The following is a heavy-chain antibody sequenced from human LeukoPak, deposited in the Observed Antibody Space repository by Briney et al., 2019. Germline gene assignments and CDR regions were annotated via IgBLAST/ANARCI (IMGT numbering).Heavy chain of an antibody. J-gene: IGHJ3*02. D-gene: IGHD2-15*01. CDR3: TRSGYCSGGSCYSPRAFDI. CDR2: IRGKTYGGTT. Sequence: SLRLSCTASGFTFGDYAMSWVRQAPGKGLEWVGFIRGKTYGGTTEYAASVKGRFTISRDDSKSIAYLQINSLKTKDTAVYYCTRSGYCSGGSCYSPRAFDIWGQGTMVTVSS. V-gene: IGHV3-49*04. CDR1: GFTFGDYA.